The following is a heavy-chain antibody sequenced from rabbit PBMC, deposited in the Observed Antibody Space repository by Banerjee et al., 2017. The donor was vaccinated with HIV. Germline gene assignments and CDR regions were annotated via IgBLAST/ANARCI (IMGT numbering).Heavy chain of an antibody. Sequence: QEQLVESGGGLVQPEGSLTLTCTASGFSFSSSYYMCWVRQAPGKGLEWIACIYAGSSGSTYYASWAKGRFTISKTSSTTVTLQMTSLTAADTATYFCARDNAANGASGDACVFNLWGQGTLVTV. CDR3: ARDNAANGASGDACVFNL. CDR1: GFSFSSSYY. D-gene: IGHD6-1*01. J-gene: IGHJ4*01. V-gene: IGHV1S45*01. CDR2: IYAGSSGST.